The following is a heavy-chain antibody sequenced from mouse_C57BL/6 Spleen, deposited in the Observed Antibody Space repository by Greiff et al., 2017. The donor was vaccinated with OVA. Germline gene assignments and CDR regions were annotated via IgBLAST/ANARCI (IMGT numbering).Heavy chain of an antibody. CDR1: GYTFTSYS. CDR2: IDPSASET. V-gene: IGHV1-52*01. D-gene: IGHD1-2*01. CDR3: ARSGDYEGYGDAMDG. Sequence: QVQLQQPGAELVRPGSSVKLSCKASGYTFTSYSMHWVKQRPIQGLDWIGYIDPSASETHYNQKFKDKATLTVDKSSSPAYLQLRSLTSEHSAVYDCARSGDYEGYGDAMDGWGKGRSVTVS. J-gene: IGHJ4*01.